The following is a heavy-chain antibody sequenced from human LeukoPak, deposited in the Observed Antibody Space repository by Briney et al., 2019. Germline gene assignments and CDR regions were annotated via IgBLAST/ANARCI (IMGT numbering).Heavy chain of an antibody. CDR2: IKQDGSEK. J-gene: IGHJ4*02. Sequence: PGGSLRLTCAASGFTFSSYWMSWVRQAPGKGLEWVANIKQDGSEKYYVDSVKGRFTISRDNAKNSLYLQMNSLRAEDTAVYYCASMEWSGFFYYWGQGTLVTVSS. CDR1: GFTFSSYW. V-gene: IGHV3-7*01. CDR3: ASMEWSGFFYY. D-gene: IGHD3-3*01.